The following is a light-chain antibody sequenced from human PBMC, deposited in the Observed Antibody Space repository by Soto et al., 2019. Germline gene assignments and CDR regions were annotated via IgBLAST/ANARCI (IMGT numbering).Light chain of an antibody. CDR2: GAS. V-gene: IGKV3-20*01. J-gene: IGKJ1*01. Sequence: EIVLTQSPGTLSLSPGERATLSCRASQSVSSSYLAWYQQKPGEAPRLLIYGASSRATGIPDRFSGSGSGTVFTLTISILEPEDFAVYYCQQYGSSPGTFGQGTKVAIK. CDR1: QSVSSSY. CDR3: QQYGSSPGT.